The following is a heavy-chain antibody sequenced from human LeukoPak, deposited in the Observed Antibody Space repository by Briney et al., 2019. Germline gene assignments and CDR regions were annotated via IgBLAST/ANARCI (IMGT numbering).Heavy chain of an antibody. CDR3: ARHEASSLDY. D-gene: IGHD3-10*01. CDR2: IYPGDSDT. V-gene: IGHV5-51*01. J-gene: IGHJ4*02. CDR1: GYSFVNYW. Sequence: GESLKISCKGSGYSFVNYWIGWVRQMPGKGLEWMGIIYPGDSDTRYSPSFQGQDTISADKSISTAYLQWSSLKASDTAMYYCARHEASSLDYWGQGTLATVSS.